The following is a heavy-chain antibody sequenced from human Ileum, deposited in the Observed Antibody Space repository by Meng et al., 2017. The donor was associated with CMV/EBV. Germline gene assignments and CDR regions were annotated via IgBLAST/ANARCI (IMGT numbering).Heavy chain of an antibody. Sequence: GESLKISCAASGFTFSSYGMHWVRQAPGKGLEWVSSISSSSSYLYYADSVKGRFTISRDNAKNSLYLQMNSLRAEDTAVYYCATEIVGATIDWGQGTLVTVSS. D-gene: IGHD1-26*01. J-gene: IGHJ4*02. CDR1: GFTFSSYG. V-gene: IGHV3-21*01. CDR2: ISSSSSYL. CDR3: ATEIVGATID.